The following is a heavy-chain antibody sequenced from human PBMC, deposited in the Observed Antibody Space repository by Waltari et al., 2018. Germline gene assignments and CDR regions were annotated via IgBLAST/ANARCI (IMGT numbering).Heavy chain of an antibody. J-gene: IGHJ4*02. CDR2: TFRRSEWYH. D-gene: IGHD1-26*01. CDR3: ARLSAGRGWDY. CDR1: GDSVSSKDAA. Sequence: QVQLLESGPGLLRPSQTLSLTCAPSGDSVSSKDAAWNWTRQSPSRGLEWLARTFRRSEWYHQYGESVKRRITITPDTSKNQCSLQLPSVGPDDSGVDYCARLSAGRGWDYWGPGILVTVSS. V-gene: IGHV6-1*01.